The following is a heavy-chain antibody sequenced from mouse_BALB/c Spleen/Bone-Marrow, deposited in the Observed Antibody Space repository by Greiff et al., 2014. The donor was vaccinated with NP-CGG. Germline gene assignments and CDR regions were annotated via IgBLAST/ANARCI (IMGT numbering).Heavy chain of an antibody. D-gene: IGHD1-1*01. J-gene: IGHJ3*01. CDR1: GFNIKDTY. CDR3: ATYYYGSSWEFAY. CDR2: IDPANGNT. V-gene: IGHV14-3*02. Sequence: VQLQQSGAEFVKPGASVKLSCTASGFNIKDTYMHWVKQRPEQGLEWIGRIDPANGNTKYDPKFQGKATITADTSSNTAYLQLSSLTSEDTAVYYCATYYYGSSWEFAYWGQGTLVTVSA.